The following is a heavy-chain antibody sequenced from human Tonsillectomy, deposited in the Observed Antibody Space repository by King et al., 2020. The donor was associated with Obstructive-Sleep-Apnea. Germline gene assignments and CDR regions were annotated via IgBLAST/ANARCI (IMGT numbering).Heavy chain of an antibody. V-gene: IGHV1-18*04. CDR1: GNTFSRYD. J-gene: IGHJ6*02. CDR2: ISTHNGKT. CDR3: ARDQCSSSSCYGGYGLDV. Sequence: QLVQSGVEVKKPGASVKVSCRASGNTFSRYDITWVRQAPGQGLEWMGWISTHNGKTSYAQKLQGRVTMTTDTSTSTAYMELRSLRSDDTAVYYCARDQCSSSSCYGGYGLDVWGQGTTVTVSS. D-gene: IGHD2-2*01.